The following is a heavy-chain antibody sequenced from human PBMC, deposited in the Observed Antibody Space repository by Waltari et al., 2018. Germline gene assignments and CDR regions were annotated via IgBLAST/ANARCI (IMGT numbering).Heavy chain of an antibody. V-gene: IGHV4-39*01. CDR2: IYYRGST. J-gene: IGHJ5*02. CDR1: GGSISSSSYY. D-gene: IGHD6-13*01. CDR3: ARQAAGGFDP. Sequence: QLQLQESGPGLVKPSETLSLTCTVSGGSISSSSYYWGWIRQPPGKGLEGIGSIYYRGSTYYNPSLKSRVTISVDTSKNQFSLKLSSVTAADTAVYYCARQAAGGFDPWGQGTLVTVSS.